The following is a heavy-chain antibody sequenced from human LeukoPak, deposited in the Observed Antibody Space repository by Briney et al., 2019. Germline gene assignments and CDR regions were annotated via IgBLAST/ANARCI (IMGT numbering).Heavy chain of an antibody. Sequence: GGSLRLSCAASGFTVSSNYMSWVRRAPGKGLEWVSVIYSGGSTYYADSVKGRFTISRDNSKNTLYLQMNSLRAEDTAVYYCARDLDYGDYVYGYWGQGTLVTVSS. CDR1: GFTVSSNY. CDR3: ARDLDYGDYVYGY. V-gene: IGHV3-66*02. J-gene: IGHJ4*02. CDR2: IYSGGST. D-gene: IGHD4-17*01.